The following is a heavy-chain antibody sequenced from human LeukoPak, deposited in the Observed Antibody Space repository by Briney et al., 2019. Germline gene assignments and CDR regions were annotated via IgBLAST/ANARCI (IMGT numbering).Heavy chain of an antibody. J-gene: IGHJ4*02. CDR1: GFTFRSYA. CDR2: LSNSGVNT. CDR3: AKDMTPDYDSSGLDY. D-gene: IGHD3-22*01. V-gene: IGHV3-23*01. Sequence: GGSLRLSCAVSGFTFRSYAMTWVRQAPGKGLEWVSTLSNSGVNTYYADSVKGRFTISRDNSKNTLYLQMNSLRAEDTALYYCAKDMTPDYDSSGLDYWGQGTLVTVSS.